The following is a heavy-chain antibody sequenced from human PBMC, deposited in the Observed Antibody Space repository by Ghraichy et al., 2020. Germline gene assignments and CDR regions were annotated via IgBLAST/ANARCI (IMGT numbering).Heavy chain of an antibody. CDR2: IYYSGST. J-gene: IGHJ4*02. CDR1: GGSISSSSYY. V-gene: IGHV4-39*01. D-gene: IGHD1-26*01. Sequence: ETLSLTCTVSGGSISSSSYYWGWIRQPPGKGLEWIGSIYYSGSTYYNPSLKSRVTISVDTSKNQFSLKLSSVTAADTAVYYCASRGGELLFDYWGQGTLVTVSS. CDR3: ASRGGELLFDY.